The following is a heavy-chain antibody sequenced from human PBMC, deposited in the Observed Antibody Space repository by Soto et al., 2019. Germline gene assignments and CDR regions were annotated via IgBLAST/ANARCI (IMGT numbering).Heavy chain of an antibody. D-gene: IGHD3-10*01. CDR2: IYYSGST. V-gene: IGHV4-61*08. CDR3: ARASNSFFGDSWFDP. J-gene: IGHJ5*02. CDR1: GGSISSGDYY. Sequence: PSETLSLTCTVSGGSISSGDYYWSWIRQPPGKGLEWIGYIYYSGSTNYNPSLKSRVTISVDTSKNPFSLKLSSVTAADTAVYYRARASNSFFGDSWFDPWGQGTLVTVSS.